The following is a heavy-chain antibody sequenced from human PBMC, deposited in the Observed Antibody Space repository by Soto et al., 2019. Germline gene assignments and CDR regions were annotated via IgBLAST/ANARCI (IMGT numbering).Heavy chain of an antibody. V-gene: IGHV4-30-4*01. J-gene: IGHJ4*02. CDR1: GGSISSGDYY. Sequence: TSETLSLTCTVSGGSISSGDYYWSWIRQPPGKGLEWIRYIYYSGSTYYNPSLKSRVTISVDTSKNQFSLKLSSVTAADTAVYYCARGFWSDISPAFFDYWGQGTLVTVSS. CDR3: ARGFWSDISPAFFDY. CDR2: IYYSGST. D-gene: IGHD3-3*01.